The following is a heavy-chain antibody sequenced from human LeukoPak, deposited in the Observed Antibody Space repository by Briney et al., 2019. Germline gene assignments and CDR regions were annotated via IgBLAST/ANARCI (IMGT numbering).Heavy chain of an antibody. CDR3: ARAPYSSGGPTNYYYYYYMDV. Sequence: ASVKVSCKASGGTFSSYAISWVRQAPGQGLEWMGGIIPIFGTANYAQKFQGRVTITADESTSTAYMELSSLRSEDTAMYYCARAPYSSGGPTNYYYYYYMDVWGKGTTVTVSS. V-gene: IGHV1-69*13. CDR2: IIPIFGTA. J-gene: IGHJ6*03. CDR1: GGTFSSYA. D-gene: IGHD6-19*01.